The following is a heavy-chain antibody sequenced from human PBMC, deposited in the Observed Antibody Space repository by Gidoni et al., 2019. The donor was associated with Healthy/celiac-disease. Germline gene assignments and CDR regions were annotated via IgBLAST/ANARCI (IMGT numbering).Heavy chain of an antibody. Sequence: QVQLVESGGGVVQPGRSLRLSCAASGFTFSRYAMHWVRQAPGTGLEWVAVISYDGSNKYYADSVKGRFTISRDNSKNTLYLQMNSLRAEDTAVYYCARYSLAYCGGDCYHPGDYWGQGTLVTVSS. CDR2: ISYDGSNK. CDR3: ARYSLAYCGGDCYHPGDY. V-gene: IGHV3-30-3*01. CDR1: GFTFSRYA. D-gene: IGHD2-21*02. J-gene: IGHJ4*02.